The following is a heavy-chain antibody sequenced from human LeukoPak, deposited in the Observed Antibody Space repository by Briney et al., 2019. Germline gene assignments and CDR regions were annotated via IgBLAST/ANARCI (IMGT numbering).Heavy chain of an antibody. CDR1: GYTFTAFY. D-gene: IGHD3-3*01. CDR2: ISVYNGNT. J-gene: IGHJ4*02. V-gene: IGHV1-18*04. Sequence: ASVKVSCKASGYTFTAFYMNWVRQAPGQGLEWMGWISVYNGNTKYAQKLQGRVTMTTDTSTSTAYMELRSLRSDDTAVYYCARGSVTIFGVVDFDYWGQGTLVTVSS. CDR3: ARGSVTIFGVVDFDY.